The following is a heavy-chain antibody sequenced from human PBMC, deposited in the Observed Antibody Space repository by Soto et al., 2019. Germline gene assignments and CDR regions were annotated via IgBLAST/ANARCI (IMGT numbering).Heavy chain of an antibody. CDR3: ARRYSSSFDY. CDR2: IYYSGST. Sequence: QVQLQESGPGLVKPSETLSLTCTVSCCSISIYYWSWIRQPPGKGLEWIGYIYYSGSTNYNPSLKSRVTISVDTSKNQFSLKLSSVTAADTAVYYCARRYSSSFDYWGQGTLVTVSS. J-gene: IGHJ4*02. D-gene: IGHD6-13*01. V-gene: IGHV4-59*08. CDR1: CCSISIYY.